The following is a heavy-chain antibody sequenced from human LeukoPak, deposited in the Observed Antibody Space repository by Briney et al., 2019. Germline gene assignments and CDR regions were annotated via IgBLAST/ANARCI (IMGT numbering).Heavy chain of an antibody. CDR1: AYRFTSYW. V-gene: IGHV5-51*01. Sequence: GESLKISCKGYAYRFTSYWIGWVRQMPGKGLEWMGIIYPGDSDTRYSPSFQGQVTISADKSISTAYLQWSSLKASDTAMYYCARQDCSGGSCYSYYWGQGTLVTVSS. D-gene: IGHD2-15*01. J-gene: IGHJ4*02. CDR3: ARQDCSGGSCYSYY. CDR2: IYPGDSDT.